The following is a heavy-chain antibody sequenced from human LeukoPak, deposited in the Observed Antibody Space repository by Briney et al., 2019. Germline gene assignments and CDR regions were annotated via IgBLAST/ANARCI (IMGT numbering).Heavy chain of an antibody. D-gene: IGHD2-2*01. V-gene: IGHV3-73*01. CDR1: GFTFSVSA. CDR3: AKDICSSTGCHEFDY. CDR2: IRSKTNNYAT. Sequence: AGGSLRLSCAASGFTFSVSAIHWVRQASGKGLEWVGRIRSKTNNYATAYAASVKGRFTISRDDSKNTAYLQMNSLRAEDTALYYCAKDICSSTGCHEFDYWGQGTLVTVSS. J-gene: IGHJ4*02.